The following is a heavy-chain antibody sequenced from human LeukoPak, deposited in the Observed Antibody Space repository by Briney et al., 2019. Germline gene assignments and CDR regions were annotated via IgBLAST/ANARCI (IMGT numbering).Heavy chain of an antibody. V-gene: IGHV3-9*01. D-gene: IGHD2-15*01. Sequence: GGSLRLSCAASGFKFDDYAMHWVRQVPGKGLEWVSGISWNSGLIDYADSVKGRFSISRDNAKNSLYLQMNSLKAEDTALYYCAKERSSAIDYWGQGTSVTVSS. J-gene: IGHJ4*02. CDR2: ISWNSGLI. CDR1: GFKFDDYA. CDR3: AKERSSAIDY.